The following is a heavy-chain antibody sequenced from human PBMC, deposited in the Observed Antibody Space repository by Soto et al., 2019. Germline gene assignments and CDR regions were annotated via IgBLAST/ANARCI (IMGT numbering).Heavy chain of an antibody. CDR3: ARSPDSSGYYPRWYYYGMDV. CDR2: IYYSGST. D-gene: IGHD3-22*01. CDR1: GGSISSYY. Sequence: PSETLSLTCTVSGGSISSYYWSWIRQPPGKGLEWIGYIYYSGSTYYNPSLKSRVTISVDKSKNQFSLKLSSVTAADTAVYYCARSPDSSGYYPRWYYYGMDVWGQGTTVTVSS. J-gene: IGHJ6*02. V-gene: IGHV4-59*12.